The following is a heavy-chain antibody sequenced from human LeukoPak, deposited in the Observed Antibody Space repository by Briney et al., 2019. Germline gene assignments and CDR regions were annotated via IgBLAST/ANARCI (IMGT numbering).Heavy chain of an antibody. Sequence: PGGSLRLSCAASGFTFSSYAMHWVRQAPGKGLEWVAVISYDGSNKYYADSVKGRFTISRDDSKNTLYLQMNSLRAEDTAVYYCAKDLSGIAVAYDYWGQGTLVTVS. CDR2: ISYDGSNK. J-gene: IGHJ4*02. D-gene: IGHD6-19*01. CDR1: GFTFSSYA. V-gene: IGHV3-30-3*01. CDR3: AKDLSGIAVAYDY.